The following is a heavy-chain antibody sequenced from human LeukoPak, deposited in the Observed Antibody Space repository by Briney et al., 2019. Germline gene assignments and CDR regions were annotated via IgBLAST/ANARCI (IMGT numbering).Heavy chain of an antibody. CDR3: ARELGVTMVRGGFDP. Sequence: ASVKVSCKASGYTFTSYYMHWVRQAPGQGLEWMGIINPSGGSTSYAQKFQGRVTMTRDMSTSTVYMELSSLRSEDTAVYYCARELGVTMVRGGFDPWGQGTLVTVSS. D-gene: IGHD3-10*01. V-gene: IGHV1-46*01. CDR1: GYTFTSYY. CDR2: INPSGGST. J-gene: IGHJ5*02.